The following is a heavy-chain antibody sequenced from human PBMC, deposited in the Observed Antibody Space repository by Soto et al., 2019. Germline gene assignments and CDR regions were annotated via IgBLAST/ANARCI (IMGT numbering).Heavy chain of an antibody. J-gene: IGHJ6*02. Sequence: WASVKVSCKASGYTFTGYYVHWVREAPGQGLEWMGWINPETGAASYAQKFQGRVTLSRDTSINTAYLELSNLTFDDAAVYFCARERYQVISDGMDVWGQGTTVTVSS. V-gene: IGHV1-2*02. CDR3: ARERYQVISDGMDV. CDR2: INPETGAA. D-gene: IGHD2-2*01. CDR1: GYTFTGYY.